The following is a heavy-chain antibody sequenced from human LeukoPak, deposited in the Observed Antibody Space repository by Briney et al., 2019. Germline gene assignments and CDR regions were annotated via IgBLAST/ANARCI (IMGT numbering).Heavy chain of an antibody. Sequence: GGSLRLSCAASGVTLTSSAMSWVRQAPGNGLEWVSAISDSGGYTYYTDSVKGRFTISRDQSKNTLYLQMNSLGVEDTAVYYCAKCISNTCRPGFDYWGQGTLVTVSS. CDR2: ISDSGGYT. CDR3: AKCISNTCRPGFDY. J-gene: IGHJ4*02. V-gene: IGHV3-23*01. D-gene: IGHD4-11*01. CDR1: GVTLTSSA.